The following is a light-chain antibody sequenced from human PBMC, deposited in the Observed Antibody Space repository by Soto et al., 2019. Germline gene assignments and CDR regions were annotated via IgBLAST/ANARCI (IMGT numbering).Light chain of an antibody. J-gene: IGKJ5*01. CDR1: QSVSNK. CDR3: QQYNTWRSIS. Sequence: EFVLTQSPGTLSLSPGERVTLSCRASQSVSNKLGWYQHKPGQAPRLLIYDTSTRAAGTPARFTGSGSGTDFTLTISSLQSEDFAVYYCQQYNTWRSISFGQGTRLEIK. V-gene: IGKV3-15*01. CDR2: DTS.